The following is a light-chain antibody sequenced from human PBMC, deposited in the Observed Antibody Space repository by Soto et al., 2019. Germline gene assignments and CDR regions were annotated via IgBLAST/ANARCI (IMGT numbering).Light chain of an antibody. V-gene: IGKV3D-15*01. J-gene: IGKJ1*01. CDR2: GAS. CDR3: QQYNNWPWT. CDR1: QSVSSN. Sequence: EMVFTQSPGPLSLCPGERATLSCRASQSVSSNLAWYQQKPGQAPRLLIYGASTRATGIPDRFSGSGAGTDFTLTISSLQSEGFAVYYCQQYNNWPWTFGQGTKVDIK.